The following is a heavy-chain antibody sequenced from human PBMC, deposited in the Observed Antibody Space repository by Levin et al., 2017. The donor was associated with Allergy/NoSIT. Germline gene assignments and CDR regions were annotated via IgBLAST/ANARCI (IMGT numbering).Heavy chain of an antibody. J-gene: IGHJ4*02. V-gene: IGHV3-74*01. CDR1: GFTFSNYW. CDR3: ARGVGFGELIDY. D-gene: IGHD3-10*01. Sequence: TGGSLRLSCAASGFTFSNYWMHWVRQAPGKGLVWVSSLNSDGSNANYAESVKGRITISRDNAKNTLYLQMNSLRDEDTAVYYCARGVGFGELIDYWGQGTLVTVSS. CDR2: LNSDGSNA.